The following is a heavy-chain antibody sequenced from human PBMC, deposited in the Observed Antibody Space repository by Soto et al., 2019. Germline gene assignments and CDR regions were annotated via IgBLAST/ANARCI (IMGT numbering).Heavy chain of an antibody. J-gene: IGHJ4*02. V-gene: IGHV3-30*18. Sequence: QVQLVESGGGVVQPGRSLRLSCAASGFTFSSYGMHWVRQAPGKGLEWVAVISYDGSNKYYADSVKGRFTISRDNSKNRLYLQMNSLRAEDTAVYYCAKARQMGYCTNGVCYPGDYWGQGTLVTVSS. CDR1: GFTFSSYG. CDR2: ISYDGSNK. CDR3: AKARQMGYCTNGVCYPGDY. D-gene: IGHD2-8*01.